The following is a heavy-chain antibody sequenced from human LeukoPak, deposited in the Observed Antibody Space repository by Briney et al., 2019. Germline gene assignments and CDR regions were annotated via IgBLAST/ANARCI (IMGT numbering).Heavy chain of an antibody. D-gene: IGHD3-3*01. CDR3: ARRLLEGFDY. V-gene: IGHV3-48*04. CDR2: SADGSTTK. CDR1: GFPFGDFG. Sequence: GGSLRLTCEGSGFPFGDFGMSWVRQAPGKGLEWVSYSADGSTTKYYADSVKGRFIVSRDNAKKSLYLKMNSLRAEDTAVYYCARRLLEGFDYWGQGTLVTVSS. J-gene: IGHJ4*02.